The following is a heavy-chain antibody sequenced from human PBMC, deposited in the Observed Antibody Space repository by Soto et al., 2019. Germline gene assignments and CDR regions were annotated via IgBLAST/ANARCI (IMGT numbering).Heavy chain of an antibody. CDR1: GFSFSKYG. V-gene: IGHV3-30*18. J-gene: IGHJ4*02. D-gene: IGHD3-3*01. Sequence: QVQLVESGGGVVQPGTTLRLSCAASGFSFSKYGIHWVRQAPGKGLEWVAIITYDGSNKYYLDSVKGRFTIARDNSRNTAFLQMDSLTAEDTATYSCAKALSEWIPTYCFDSWGQGARVTVTS. CDR2: ITYDGSNK. CDR3: AKALSEWIPTYCFDS.